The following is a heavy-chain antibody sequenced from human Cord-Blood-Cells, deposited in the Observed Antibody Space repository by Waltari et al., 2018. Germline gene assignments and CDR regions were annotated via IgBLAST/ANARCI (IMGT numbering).Heavy chain of an antibody. V-gene: IGHV4-39*01. J-gene: IGHJ4*02. Sequence: QLQLQESGPGLVKPSETLSLTCTVSGGSISSSSYYWGWIRQPPGKGLEWIGSIYYSGTNYYNPALKSRVTISGDTSKNQFSLKRSSVTTADTAVYYCARQDSSAYFDYWGQGTLVTVAS. CDR1: GGSISSSSYY. CDR3: ARQDSSAYFDY. CDR2: IYYSGTN. D-gene: IGHD6-25*01.